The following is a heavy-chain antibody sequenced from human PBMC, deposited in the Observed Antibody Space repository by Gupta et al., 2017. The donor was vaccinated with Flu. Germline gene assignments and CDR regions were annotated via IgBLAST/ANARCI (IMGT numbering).Heavy chain of an antibody. CDR2: IYSGGST. Sequence: EVQLVESGGGLIQPGGSLRLSCAASGFPVSSNYMSWVRQAPGKGLEWVSVIYSGGSTYYADSVKGRFTISRDNSKNTLYLQMNSLRAEDTAVYYCARDSLRFWELLRGRLDYYYYYMDVWGKGTTVTVSS. V-gene: IGHV3-53*01. CDR3: ARDSLRFWELLRGRLDYYYYYMDV. D-gene: IGHD1-26*01. CDR1: GFPVSSNY. J-gene: IGHJ6*03.